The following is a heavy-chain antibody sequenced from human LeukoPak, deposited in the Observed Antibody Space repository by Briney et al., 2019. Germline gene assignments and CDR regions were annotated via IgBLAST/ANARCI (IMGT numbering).Heavy chain of an antibody. V-gene: IGHV3-49*04. J-gene: IGHJ4*02. CDR1: GFTFGDYA. CDR2: IRSKAYGGTT. D-gene: IGHD3-10*01. CDR3: PRDRSFGDYDY. Sequence: GGSLRLSCTASGFTFGDYAMSWVRQAPGKGLEWVGFIRSKAYGGTTEYAASVKGRFTISRDDSKSIAYLQMNSLKTEDTAVYYCPRDRSFGDYDYWGQGTLVTVSS.